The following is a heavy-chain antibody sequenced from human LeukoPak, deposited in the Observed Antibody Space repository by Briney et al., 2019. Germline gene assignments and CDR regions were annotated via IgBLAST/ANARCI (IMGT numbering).Heavy chain of an antibody. J-gene: IGHJ3*02. V-gene: IGHV1-69*13. Sequence: SVKVSCKASGGTFSSYAISWVRQAPGQGLEWMGGIIPIFGTANYAQKFQGRVTITADESTNTAYMELSSLRSEDTAVYYCARVRGSSSWYRAFDIWGQGTMVTVSS. D-gene: IGHD6-13*01. CDR1: GGTFSSYA. CDR3: ARVRGSSSWYRAFDI. CDR2: IIPIFGTA.